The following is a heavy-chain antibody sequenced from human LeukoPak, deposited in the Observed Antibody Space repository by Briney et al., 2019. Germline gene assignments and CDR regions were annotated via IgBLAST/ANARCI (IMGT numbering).Heavy chain of an antibody. CDR1: GFTVSSNY. CDR2: IYSGGST. V-gene: IGHV3-66*01. J-gene: IGHJ4*02. Sequence: GSLRLSCAASGFTVSSNYMSWVRQAPGKGLEWVSVIYSGGSTYYADSVKGRFTISRDNSKNTLYLQMNSLRAEDTAVYYCARDRGGYDYAGYWGQGTLVTVSS. D-gene: IGHD5-12*01. CDR3: ARDRGGYDYAGY.